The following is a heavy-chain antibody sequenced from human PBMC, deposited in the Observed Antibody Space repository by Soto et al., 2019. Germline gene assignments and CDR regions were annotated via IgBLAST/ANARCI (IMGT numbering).Heavy chain of an antibody. CDR3: ARVGDNTGWFGY. V-gene: IGHV6-1*01. J-gene: IGHJ4*02. CDR2: TYYRSKWYH. CDR1: GDSVSSKNAA. Sequence: SQTLSLTCAISGDSVSSKNAAWNWIRQSPSRGLEWLGRTYYRSKWYHDYAVSMRSRITISPDTSKNQVSLQLNSVTPEDAAVYYCARVGDNTGWFGYWGQGTLVTVSS. D-gene: IGHD6-19*01.